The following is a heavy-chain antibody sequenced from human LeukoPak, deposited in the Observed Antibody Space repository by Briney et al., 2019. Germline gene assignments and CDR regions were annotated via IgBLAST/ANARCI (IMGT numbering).Heavy chain of an antibody. CDR3: ARAKSYMTTVTTTRVDAFDI. CDR2: IIPIFGTA. CDR1: GGTFSSYA. Sequence: ASVKVSCKASGGTFSSYAISWVRQAPGQGLEWMGGIIPIFGTANYAQKFQGRVTITADKSTSTAYMELSSLRSEDTAVYYCARAKSYMTTVTTTRVDAFDIWGQGTMVTVSS. J-gene: IGHJ3*02. V-gene: IGHV1-69*06. D-gene: IGHD4-17*01.